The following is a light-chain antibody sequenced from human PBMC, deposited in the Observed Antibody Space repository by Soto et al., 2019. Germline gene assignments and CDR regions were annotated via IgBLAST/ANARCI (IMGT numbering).Light chain of an antibody. Sequence: EIVLTQSPATLSSFPGDRVTLSCRASQAVNTRLAWYQHKPGQAPRLLIYLASNRAAGVPARFSGSGSGTDFTLTISDVEPEDFAVYYYNQRQSWPRTFGQGTTVDIK. CDR1: QAVNTR. J-gene: IGKJ1*01. V-gene: IGKV3-11*01. CDR2: LAS. CDR3: NQRQSWPRT.